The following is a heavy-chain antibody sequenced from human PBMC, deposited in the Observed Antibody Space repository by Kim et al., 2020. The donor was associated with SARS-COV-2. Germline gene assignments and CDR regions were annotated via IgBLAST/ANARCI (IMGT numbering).Heavy chain of an antibody. CDR2: ISXYNGNT. CDR3: ARERGVVVVPXARWFDP. Sequence: ASVKVSCKASGYTFTSYGISWVRQAPGQGLEWMGWISXYNGNTNYAQKLQGRVTMTTDTSPSTAYMELRSLRSDDTAVYYCARERGVVVVPXARWFDPWGQGTLVTVSS. V-gene: IGHV1-18*01. J-gene: IGHJ5*02. CDR1: GYTFTSYG. D-gene: IGHD2-2*01.